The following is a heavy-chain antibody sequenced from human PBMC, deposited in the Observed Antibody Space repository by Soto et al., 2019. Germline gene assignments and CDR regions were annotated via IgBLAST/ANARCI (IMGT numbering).Heavy chain of an antibody. D-gene: IGHD4-4*01. Sequence: GGSLRLSCAASGFTFSDFGMSWVRQAPGKGLEWVSTIGTTGVSTYYADSVKGRFTISRDNSKNTLYLLMNSLRAEDTAIYFCAKGIDSSNYATFDYWGQGTLVTVSS. CDR3: AKGIDSSNYATFDY. CDR1: GFTFSDFG. V-gene: IGHV3-23*01. J-gene: IGHJ4*02. CDR2: IGTTGVST.